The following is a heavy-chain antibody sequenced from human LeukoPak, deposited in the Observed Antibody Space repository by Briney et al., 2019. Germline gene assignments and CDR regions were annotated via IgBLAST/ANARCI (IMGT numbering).Heavy chain of an antibody. D-gene: IGHD2-15*01. J-gene: IGHJ4*01. CDR2: IKSKTNGGTA. CDR3: TTWLSCGGGTCYY. Sequence: PGGSLRLSCAASGFSFSIYAMTWVRQAPGKGLEWVGRIKSKTNGGTADYAAPVKGRFTISRDDSKNMLYLQMNSLTTEDAAVYYCTTWLSCGGGTCYYWGRGTLVTVSS. CDR1: GFSFSIYA. V-gene: IGHV3-15*01.